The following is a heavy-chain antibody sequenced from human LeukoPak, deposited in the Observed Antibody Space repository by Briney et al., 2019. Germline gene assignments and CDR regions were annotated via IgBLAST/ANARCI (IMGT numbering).Heavy chain of an antibody. J-gene: IGHJ4*02. D-gene: IGHD5-24*01. V-gene: IGHV1-3*01. CDR1: GYTFTSYA. Sequence: ASVKVSCKASGYTFTSYAMHWVRQAPGQRLEWMGWINAGNGNTKYSQKFQGRVTITRGTSASTAYMELSSLRSEDTAVYYCARGDGYNFDFDYWGQGTLVTVSS. CDR3: ARGDGYNFDFDY. CDR2: INAGNGNT.